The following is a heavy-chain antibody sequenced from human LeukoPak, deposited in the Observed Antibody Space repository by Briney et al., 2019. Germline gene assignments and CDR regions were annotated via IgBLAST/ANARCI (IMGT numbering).Heavy chain of an antibody. J-gene: IGHJ6*02. Sequence: PGGSLRLSCAASGFTFSSYAMHWVRQAPGNGLEWVSVISYDGSNEDYAASVKGRFTISRDNSKDTLYLQLNSLRAEDTAVYYCARDGSRGYSYSLHYYYGMDVWGQGTTVTVSS. D-gene: IGHD5-18*01. V-gene: IGHV3-30-3*01. CDR3: ARDGSRGYSYSLHYYYGMDV. CDR2: ISYDGSNE. CDR1: GFTFSSYA.